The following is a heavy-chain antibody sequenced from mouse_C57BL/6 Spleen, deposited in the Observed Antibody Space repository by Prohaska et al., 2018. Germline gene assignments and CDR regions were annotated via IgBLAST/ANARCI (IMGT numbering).Heavy chain of an antibody. CDR2: INSDGSAI. Sequence: EVQLLETGGGLVQPGGSRGLSCEGSGFTFSGFWMSWVRQTPGKTLEWIGDINSDGSAINYAPSIKDRFTIFRDNDKSTLYLHISIVRSEATATYFCMSSGTYRYFHVWCTVISVTVSS. CDR1: GFTFSGFW. V-gene: IGHV11-2*01. D-gene: IGHD1-1*02. CDR3: MSSGTYRYFHV. J-gene: IGHJ1*03.